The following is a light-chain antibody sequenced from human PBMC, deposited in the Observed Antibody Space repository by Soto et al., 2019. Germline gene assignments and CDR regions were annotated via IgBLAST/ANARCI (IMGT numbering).Light chain of an antibody. V-gene: IGLV1-47*01. CDR2: GND. CDR1: SSNIGTNY. CDR3: VAWDDSLSGRI. Sequence: QSVLTQPPSASGTPGQTVTISCSGGSSNIGTNYVYWYQQFPGTAPKLLIYGNDQRPSGVPDRFSGSKSGTSASLAISGLRSEDEADYYCVAWDDSLSGRIFGGWTKLTVL. J-gene: IGLJ2*01.